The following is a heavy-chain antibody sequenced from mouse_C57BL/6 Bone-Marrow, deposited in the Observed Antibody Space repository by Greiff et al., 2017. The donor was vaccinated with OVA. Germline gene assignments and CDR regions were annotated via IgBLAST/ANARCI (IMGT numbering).Heavy chain of an antibody. CDR3: ARSRGLRGNWYFDV. Sequence: QVQLQQPGAELVMPGASVKLSCKASGYTFTSYWMHWVKQRPGQGLEWIGEIDPSDSYTNYNQKFKGKSTLTVDKSSSTAYMQLSSLTSEDSAVYYCARSRGLRGNWYFDVWGTGTTVTVSS. J-gene: IGHJ1*03. V-gene: IGHV1-69*01. CDR2: IDPSDSYT. D-gene: IGHD2-4*01. CDR1: GYTFTSYW.